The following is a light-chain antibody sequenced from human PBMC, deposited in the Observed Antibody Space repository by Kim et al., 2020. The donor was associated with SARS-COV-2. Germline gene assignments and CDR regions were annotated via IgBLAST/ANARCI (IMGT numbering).Light chain of an antibody. CDR1: SSDVGGYDY. J-gene: IGLJ3*02. CDR2: DVT. Sequence: QSVLTQPASVSGSPGQSITISCTGTSSDVGGYDYVSWYQLHPGKAPKLIIYDVTNRPSGVSNRFSGSKSGNTASLTISGLQAEDEADYYCTSFTISSTWVFGGGSSLTVL. V-gene: IGLV2-14*03. CDR3: TSFTISSTWV.